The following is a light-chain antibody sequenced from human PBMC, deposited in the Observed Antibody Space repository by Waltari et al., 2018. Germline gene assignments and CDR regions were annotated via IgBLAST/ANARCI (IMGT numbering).Light chain of an antibody. CDR1: SSDVGGYNF. CDR2: EVN. J-gene: IGLJ3*02. CDR3: SSYTGSNPLEV. Sequence: QSALTQPASVSGSPGQSITISCTGTSSDVGGYNFVSWYQQHPGKAPKLMIFEVNNRPSGVSNRFSGSKSGNTASLTISGLQIEDEADYYCSSYTGSNPLEVFGGGTKLTVL. V-gene: IGLV2-14*01.